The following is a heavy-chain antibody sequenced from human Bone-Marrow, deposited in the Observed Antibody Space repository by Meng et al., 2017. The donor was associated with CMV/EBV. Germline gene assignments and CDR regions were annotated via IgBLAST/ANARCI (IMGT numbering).Heavy chain of an antibody. V-gene: IGHV1-2*02. CDR3: ARARYCSSTSCYIRDTYYYYGMDV. CDR2: INPNSGGT. D-gene: IGHD2-2*02. Sequence: ASVKVSCKASGYTFTGYYMHWVRQAPGQGLEWMGWINPNSGGTNYAQKFQGRVTMTRDESTSTAYMELSSLRSEDTAVYYCARARYCSSTSCYIRDTYYYYGMDVWGQGTTVTVSS. CDR1: GYTFTGYY. J-gene: IGHJ6*02.